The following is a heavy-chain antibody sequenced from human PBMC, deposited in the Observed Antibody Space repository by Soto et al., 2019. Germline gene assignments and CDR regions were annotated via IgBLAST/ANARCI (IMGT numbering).Heavy chain of an antibody. D-gene: IGHD6-19*01. Sequence: AASVKVSCKASGYTFTSYGISWVRQAPGQGLEWMGWISAYNGNTNYAQKLQGRVTMTTDTSTSTAYMELRSLRSDDTAVYYCARAPGIAVADAEYFQHWGQGTLVTVSS. CDR2: ISAYNGNT. J-gene: IGHJ1*01. CDR3: ARAPGIAVADAEYFQH. CDR1: GYTFTSYG. V-gene: IGHV1-18*04.